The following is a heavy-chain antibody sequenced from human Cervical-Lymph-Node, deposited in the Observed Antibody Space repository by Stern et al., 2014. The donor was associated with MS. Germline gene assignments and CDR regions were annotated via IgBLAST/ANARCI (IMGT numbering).Heavy chain of an antibody. V-gene: IGHV1-3*01. D-gene: IGHD4-17*01. CDR1: GYTFTSYA. Sequence: QVQLVQSGAEVKKPGASVKVSCKASGYTFTSYAMHWVRQAPGRRLEWMGWINAGNGNTKYSQKFQGRVTITRDTSASTAYMELSSLRSEDTAVYYCARFLYGDRPYGMDVWGQGTTVTVSS. J-gene: IGHJ6*02. CDR3: ARFLYGDRPYGMDV. CDR2: INAGNGNT.